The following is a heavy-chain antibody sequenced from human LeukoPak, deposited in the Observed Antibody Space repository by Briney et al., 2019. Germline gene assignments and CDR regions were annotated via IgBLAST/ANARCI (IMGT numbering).Heavy chain of an antibody. D-gene: IGHD6-13*01. CDR3: ARTEVAAAGNQIFDY. Sequence: SETLSLTCTVSGGSISSGGYYWSWIRQHPGQGLEWVGYIYYSGSTYYNPSLKSRVTISVDTSKNQFSLKLSSVTAADTAVYYCARTEVAAAGNQIFDYWGQGTLVTVSS. V-gene: IGHV4-31*03. CDR1: GGSISSGGYY. CDR2: IYYSGST. J-gene: IGHJ4*02.